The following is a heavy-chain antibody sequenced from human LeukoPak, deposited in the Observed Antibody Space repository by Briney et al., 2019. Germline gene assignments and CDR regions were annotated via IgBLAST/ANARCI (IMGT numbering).Heavy chain of an antibody. V-gene: IGHV1-69*01. J-gene: IGHJ4*02. D-gene: IGHD6-13*01. Sequence: SVKVSCKTSGGTFNIHAINWVRQAPGQGLEWMGVIIPIFGTANYAQKFVGRVTITADESMSTAYMEMNSLTSEDTAVYYCSRERAAAGGGDYWGQGTLVTVSS. CDR2: IIPIFGTA. CDR3: SRERAAAGGGDY. CDR1: GGTFNIHA.